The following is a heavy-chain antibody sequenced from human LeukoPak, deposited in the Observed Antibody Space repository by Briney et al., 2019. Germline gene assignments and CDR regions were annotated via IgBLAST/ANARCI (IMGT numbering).Heavy chain of an antibody. CDR2: ISGSGGST. V-gene: IGHV3-23*01. J-gene: IGHJ4*02. CDR3: ARSLNYYGSGSHPYFDY. CDR1: GFTFSSYA. Sequence: GGSLRLSCAASGFTFSSYAMSWVRQAPGKGLEWVSAISGSGGSTYYADSVKGRFTISRDNSKNTLYLQMNSLRAEDTAVYYCARSLNYYGSGSHPYFDYWGQGTLVTVSS. D-gene: IGHD3-10*01.